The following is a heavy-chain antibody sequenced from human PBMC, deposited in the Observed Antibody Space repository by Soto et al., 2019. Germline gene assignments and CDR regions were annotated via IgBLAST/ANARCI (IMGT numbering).Heavy chain of an antibody. D-gene: IGHD1-7*01. J-gene: IGHJ3*02. V-gene: IGHV1-3*01. CDR3: ARELELRYAFDI. CDR2: INAGNGNT. Sequence: QVQLVQSGAEVKKPGASVKVSCKASGYTFTSYAMHWVRQAPGQRLEWMGWINAGNGNTKYSQKFQGRVTITRDTSASTAYMELSCLRSEDTAVYYCARELELRYAFDIWGQGTMVTVSS. CDR1: GYTFTSYA.